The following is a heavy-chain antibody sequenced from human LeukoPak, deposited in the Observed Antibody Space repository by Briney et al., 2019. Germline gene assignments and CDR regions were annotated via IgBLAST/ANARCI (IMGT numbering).Heavy chain of an antibody. CDR2: IYHSGTT. V-gene: IGHV4-59*01. J-gene: IGHJ4*02. CDR1: GGSLSGYY. D-gene: IGHD4-17*01. Sequence: SETLSLTCAVSGGSLSGYYWSWIRQPPGKGLEWIGYIYHSGTTNYNPSLKSRVTMTVDTSKNQFSLKLSSVTAADTAVYYCARGVTPEAYWGQGTLVTVSS. CDR3: ARGVTPEAY.